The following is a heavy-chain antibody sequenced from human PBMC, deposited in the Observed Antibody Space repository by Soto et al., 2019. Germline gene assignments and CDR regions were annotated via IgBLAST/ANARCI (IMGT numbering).Heavy chain of an antibody. CDR3: ARSGTVDY. J-gene: IGHJ4*02. CDR2: IIPVVDVK. D-gene: IGHD1-1*01. CDR1: GGSFDAYA. V-gene: IGHV1-69*02. Sequence: QGQLVQSGAEVKKPGSSVRVSCKASGGSFDAYAINWVRQAPGQGLEWMGRIIPVVDVKNYGRRFQGRITITADKSTTTAYMEQNSLTYEETDIYYCARSGTVDYWGQGTLVTVSS.